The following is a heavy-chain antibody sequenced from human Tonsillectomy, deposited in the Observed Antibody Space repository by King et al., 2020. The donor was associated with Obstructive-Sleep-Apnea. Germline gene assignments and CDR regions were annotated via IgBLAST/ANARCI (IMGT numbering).Heavy chain of an antibody. CDR3: GRDKVAGSFIIVEPSTYYYGMDV. V-gene: IGHV3-30*04. CDR1: GFTFSTYV. CDR2: TSHDGTDK. J-gene: IGHJ6*02. D-gene: IGHD1-26*01. Sequence: VQLVESGGGVVQPGRSLRLSCAASGFTFSTYVMHWVRQAPGKGLEWVAVTSHDGTDKSHADSVKGRFTISRDNSKNTLYLQMNSLRTEDTAAYYCGRDKVAGSFIIVEPSTYYYGMDVWGQGTTVTVSS.